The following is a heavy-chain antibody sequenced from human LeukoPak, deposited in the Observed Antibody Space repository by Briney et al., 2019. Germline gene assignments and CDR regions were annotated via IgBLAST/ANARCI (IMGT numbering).Heavy chain of an antibody. CDR2: ISGSGGST. D-gene: IGHD2-15*01. J-gene: IGHJ4*02. CDR3: AKRVAATPSSLFDY. Sequence: GGSLRLSCAASGFTFSSYAMSWVRQAPGKGLEWVSAISGSGGSTYYADSVKGRFTISRDNSKNTLYLQMNSLGAEDTAVYYCAKRVAATPSSLFDYWGQGTLVTVSS. V-gene: IGHV3-23*01. CDR1: GFTFSSYA.